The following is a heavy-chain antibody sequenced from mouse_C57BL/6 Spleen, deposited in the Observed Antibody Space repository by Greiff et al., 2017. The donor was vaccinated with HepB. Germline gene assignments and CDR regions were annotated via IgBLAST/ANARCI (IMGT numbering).Heavy chain of an antibody. CDR1: GFTFSDYY. D-gene: IGHD1-1*01. CDR3: AREPSSRKHFDV. CDR2: INYDGSST. V-gene: IGHV5-16*01. Sequence: EVKVVESEGGLVQPGRSMKLSCTASGFTFSDYYMAWVRQVPEKGLEWVANINYDGSSTYYLDSLKSRFIISRDNAKNILYLQMSSLKSEDTATYYCAREPSSRKHFDVWGTGTTVTVSS. J-gene: IGHJ1*03.